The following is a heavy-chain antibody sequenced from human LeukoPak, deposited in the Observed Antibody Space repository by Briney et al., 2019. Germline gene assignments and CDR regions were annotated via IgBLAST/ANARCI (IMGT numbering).Heavy chain of an antibody. D-gene: IGHD6-19*01. Sequence: SGTLSLTCAVSGGSISSSNRWSWVRQPPGKGLEWIGYIYYSGSTYYNPSLKSRVTISVDTSKNQFSLKLSSVTAADTAVYYCASTSGSGWCDYWGQGTLVTVSS. V-gene: IGHV4-4*02. CDR3: ASTSGSGWCDY. CDR1: GGSISSSNR. J-gene: IGHJ4*02. CDR2: IYYSGST.